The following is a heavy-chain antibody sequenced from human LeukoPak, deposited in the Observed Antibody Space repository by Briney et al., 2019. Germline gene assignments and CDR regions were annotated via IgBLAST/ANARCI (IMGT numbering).Heavy chain of an antibody. Sequence: KTSETLSLTCTVSGGSISSYYWSWIRQPPGKGLGWIGYIYYSGSTNYNPSLKSRVTISVDTSKNQFSLKLSSVTAADTAVYYCASSTVPYYYYYMDVWGKGTTVTVSS. CDR2: IYYSGST. D-gene: IGHD4-17*01. J-gene: IGHJ6*03. CDR1: GGSISSYY. V-gene: IGHV4-59*08. CDR3: ASSTVPYYYYYMDV.